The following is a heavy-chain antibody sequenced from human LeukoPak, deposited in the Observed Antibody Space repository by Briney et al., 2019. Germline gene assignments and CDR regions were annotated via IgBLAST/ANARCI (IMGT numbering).Heavy chain of an antibody. Sequence: VGSLRHSCAAPGFIGFTFSTYAMHWVLQAPGKGLERGVVISNGGTDKYYAASVKGRFTICRDNSKKTLYLQMNSLSAEDTAVYYCRAALDIWGKGTIVTVSS. V-gene: IGHV3-30*04. CDR2: ISNGGTDK. CDR3: RAALDI. J-gene: IGHJ3*02. CDR1: GFIGFTFSTYA.